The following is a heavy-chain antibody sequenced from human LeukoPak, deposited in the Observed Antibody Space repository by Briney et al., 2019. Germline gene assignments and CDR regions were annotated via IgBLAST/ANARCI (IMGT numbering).Heavy chain of an antibody. CDR1: GGSISIYY. Sequence: SETLSLTCTVSGGSISIYYWSWIRQPPGKGLEWIGYVYNSGSTDYNPSLKSRVTISADTSKNQFSLNLSSVSAADTAVYYCATTTVTPNGDAFDIWGQGTLVTVSS. CDR2: VYNSGST. CDR3: ATTTVTPNGDAFDI. D-gene: IGHD4-17*01. J-gene: IGHJ3*02. V-gene: IGHV4-59*12.